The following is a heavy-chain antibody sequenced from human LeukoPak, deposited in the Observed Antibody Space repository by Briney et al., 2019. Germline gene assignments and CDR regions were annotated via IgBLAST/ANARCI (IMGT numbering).Heavy chain of an antibody. CDR2: VSHSGST. CDR3: ARRLLGYCSGGSCYSGYFQH. CDR1: GGSFSAYY. D-gene: IGHD2-15*01. Sequence: KSSETLSLTCAVYGGSFSAYYWSWIRQPPGKGLEWIGEVSHSGSTKYNPSLKSRVTISVDTSKNQFSLKLSSVTAADTAMYYCARRLLGYCSGGSCYSGYFQHWGQGTLVTVSS. V-gene: IGHV4-34*01. J-gene: IGHJ1*01.